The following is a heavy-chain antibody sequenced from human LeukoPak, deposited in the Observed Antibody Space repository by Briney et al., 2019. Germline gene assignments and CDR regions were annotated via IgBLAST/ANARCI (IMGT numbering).Heavy chain of an antibody. CDR2: IYHSGST. CDR3: ARGSSIDAFDI. J-gene: IGHJ3*02. CDR1: GGSISSSNW. D-gene: IGHD6-6*01. V-gene: IGHV4-4*02. Sequence: SETLSLTCAVSGGSISSSNWWSWVRQPPGKGLEWIGEIYHSGSTNYNPSLKSRVTISVDTSKNQFSLKLSSVTAADTAVYYCARGSSIDAFDIWGQGTMVTVSS.